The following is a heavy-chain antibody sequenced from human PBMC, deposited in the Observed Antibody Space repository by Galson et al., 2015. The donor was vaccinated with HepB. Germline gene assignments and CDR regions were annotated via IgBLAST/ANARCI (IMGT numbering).Heavy chain of an antibody. D-gene: IGHD3-10*01. CDR2: IRGDASNT. CDR1: GLTFSDFA. CDR3: AKDFYGSGSYYTLAFDQ. V-gene: IGHV3-23*01. Sequence: SLRLSCAASGLTFSDFAMTWVRQAPGKGLEYVSSIRGDASNTDHAESVRGRFTISRDNSENTVYLQMNSLRVEDTAVYYCAKDFYGSGSYYTLAFDQWGQGTLVTVSS. J-gene: IGHJ4*02.